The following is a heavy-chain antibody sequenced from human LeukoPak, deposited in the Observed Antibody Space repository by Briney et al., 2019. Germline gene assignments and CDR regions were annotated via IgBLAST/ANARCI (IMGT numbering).Heavy chain of an antibody. Sequence: GGSLRLSCAASGFTFSSYGMHWVRQAPGKGLEWVAIRWYDGSNKYYADSVKGRFTISRDNSKNTLYLQVNSLRAEDTAVYYCARDGSFWRGYPYYYDYWGQGTLVTVSS. CDR1: GFTFSSYG. J-gene: IGHJ4*02. CDR3: ARDGSFWRGYPYYYDY. D-gene: IGHD3-3*01. V-gene: IGHV3-33*01. CDR2: RWYDGSNK.